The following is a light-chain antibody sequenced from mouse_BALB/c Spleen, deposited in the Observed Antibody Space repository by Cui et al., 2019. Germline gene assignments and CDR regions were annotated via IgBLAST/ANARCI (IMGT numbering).Light chain of an antibody. J-gene: IGKJ2*01. V-gene: IGKV4-55*01. Sequence: QIVLTQSPAIMSASPGEKVTMTCSASTSVSYMYWYQQKPGSSPRLLNYDTSSLASGVPVRFSGSGSGTSYSLTISRMEAEDAATYYCQQWSSYRTFGGGTKLEIK. CDR2: DTS. CDR3: QQWSSYRT. CDR1: TSVSY.